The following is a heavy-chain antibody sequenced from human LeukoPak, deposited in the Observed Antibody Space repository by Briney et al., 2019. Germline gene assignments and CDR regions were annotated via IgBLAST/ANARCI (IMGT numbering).Heavy chain of an antibody. Sequence: GGSLRLSCAASGFTFSDHYMDWVRQAPGKGLEWVSYISSSSSTIYYADSVKGRFTISRDNAKNSLYLQMNSLRAEDTAVYYCARVRVPDAFDIWGQGTMVTVSS. CDR2: ISSSSSTI. CDR1: GFTFSDHY. V-gene: IGHV3-48*01. J-gene: IGHJ3*02. CDR3: ARVRVPDAFDI.